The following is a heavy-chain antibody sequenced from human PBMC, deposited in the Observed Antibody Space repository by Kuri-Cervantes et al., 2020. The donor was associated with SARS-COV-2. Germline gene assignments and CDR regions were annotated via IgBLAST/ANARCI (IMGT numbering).Heavy chain of an antibody. CDR3: ARGKEMATETTLDY. CDR1: GYGFTSYY. J-gene: IGHJ4*02. V-gene: IGHV1-18*04. CDR2: ISAYNGNT. Sequence: ASVKVSCKASGYGFTSYYMQWVRQAPGQGLEWMGWISAYNGNTNYAQKLQGRVTMTTDTSTSTAYMELRSLRSDDTAVYYCARGKEMATETTLDYWGQGTLVTVSS. D-gene: IGHD5-24*01.